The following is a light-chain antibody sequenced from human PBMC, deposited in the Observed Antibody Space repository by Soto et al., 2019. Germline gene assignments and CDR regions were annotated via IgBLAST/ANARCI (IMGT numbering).Light chain of an antibody. V-gene: IGKV3-20*01. CDR2: GAS. J-gene: IGKJ3*01. CDR3: QQYGSSFT. Sequence: EIVLTQSPGTLSLSPGERATLSCRASQSVSSSYLAWYQQKPGQAPRLLIYGASSRATGIPDRFSGSGSGTDFTLTISXLEPEDFAVYYCQQYGSSFTFGPGTKVDTK. CDR1: QSVSSSY.